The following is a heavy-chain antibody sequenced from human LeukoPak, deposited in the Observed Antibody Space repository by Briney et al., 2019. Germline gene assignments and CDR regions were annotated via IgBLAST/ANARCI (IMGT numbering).Heavy chain of an antibody. J-gene: IGHJ3*02. D-gene: IGHD3-9*01. CDR1: GFTFSSYE. Sequence: GGSLRLSCAASGFTFSSYEMNWVRQAPGKGLEWVSYISSSGSTIYYADSVKGRFTISRDNATNSLYLQMNSLRAEDTAVYYCARDAVDILTGSTYPDAFDIWGQGTMVTVSS. CDR3: ARDAVDILTGSTYPDAFDI. V-gene: IGHV3-48*03. CDR2: ISSSGSTI.